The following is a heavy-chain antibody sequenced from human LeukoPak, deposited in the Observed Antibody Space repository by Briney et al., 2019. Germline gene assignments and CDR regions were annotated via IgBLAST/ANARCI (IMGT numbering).Heavy chain of an antibody. Sequence: PGGSLRLSCAASGSTFSNAWMSWVRQAPGKGLEWIGEINHSGSTNYNPSLKSRVTISVDTSKNQFSLKLSSVTAADTAVYYCARGWGYDFWSGYSSWVYWGQGTLVTVSS. J-gene: IGHJ4*02. V-gene: IGHV4-34*01. CDR3: ARGWGYDFWSGYSSWVY. CDR2: INHSGST. CDR1: GSTFSNAW. D-gene: IGHD3-3*01.